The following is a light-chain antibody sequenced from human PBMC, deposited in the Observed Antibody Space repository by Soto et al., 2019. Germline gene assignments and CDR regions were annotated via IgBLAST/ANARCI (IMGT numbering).Light chain of an antibody. CDR2: RTS. CDR1: QSTTEW. V-gene: IGKV1-5*03. Sequence: DIQMTQSPSTLSESIGDRVTITCRASQSTTEWLAWYQQKPGKAPKLLIYRTSSVESGVPSRFSGSGSGTEFTLTISSLQPDDFATYYCQQYNPYSYSFGQGTKLEIK. CDR3: QQYNPYSYS. J-gene: IGKJ2*03.